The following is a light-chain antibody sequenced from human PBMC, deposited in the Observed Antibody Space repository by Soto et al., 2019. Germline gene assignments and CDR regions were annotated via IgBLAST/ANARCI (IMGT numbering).Light chain of an antibody. CDR2: GLS. J-gene: IGKJ5*01. V-gene: IGKV3-15*01. CDR3: VPYFIWQT. Sequence: VLTQYPGTLSLSPGERSTLSCRASQRITTVAWYQQKPGQAPRLLIYGLSIRAPGVPARFSVSGSGTEFTLTISCLQSEDIAVYFCVPYFIWQTFAQG. CDR1: QRITT.